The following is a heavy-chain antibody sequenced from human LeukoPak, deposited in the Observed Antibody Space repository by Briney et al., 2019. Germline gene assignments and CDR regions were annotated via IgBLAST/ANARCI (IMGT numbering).Heavy chain of an antibody. V-gene: IGHV3-23*01. Sequence: PGGSLRLSCAASGFTFSNYAMNWVRQAPGKGLEWVSVITGSGESTYYADSVKGRFSVSRDNSKNTLYLQMNSLRAEDTAVYYCAKTYYYDSSGQAFDIWGQGIVVTASS. CDR3: AKTYYYDSSGQAFDI. J-gene: IGHJ3*02. CDR2: ITGSGEST. D-gene: IGHD3-22*01. CDR1: GFTFSNYA.